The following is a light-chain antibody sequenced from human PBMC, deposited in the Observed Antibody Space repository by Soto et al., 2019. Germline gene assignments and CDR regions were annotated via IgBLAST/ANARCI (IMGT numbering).Light chain of an antibody. V-gene: IGLV2-14*01. CDR1: SSDVGRYDY. CDR3: SSYTIHTTI. J-gene: IGLJ2*01. CDR2: EVS. Sequence: QSVLTQPASVSGSPGQSITISCTGTSSDVGRYDYVSWYQHHPGKAPKLMIYEVSSRPSGVSHRFSGSKSGNTASLTISGLQAEDEADYYCSSYTIHTTIFGGGTKVTVL.